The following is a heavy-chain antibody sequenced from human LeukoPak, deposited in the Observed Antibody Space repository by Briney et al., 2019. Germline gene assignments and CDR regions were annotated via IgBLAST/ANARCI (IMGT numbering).Heavy chain of an antibody. V-gene: IGHV3-30*04. CDR1: GFTFSDYA. CDR2: ISYAGSNK. CDR3: AKDGMVRGVIITEPIYYYYMDV. J-gene: IGHJ6*03. D-gene: IGHD3-10*01. Sequence: GGSLRLSCAASGFTFSDYAMHWVRQAPGKGLEWVAVISYAGSNKYYADSVKGRFTISRDNSKNTLYLQMNSLRAEDTAVYYCAKDGMVRGVIITEPIYYYYMDVWGKGTTVTVSS.